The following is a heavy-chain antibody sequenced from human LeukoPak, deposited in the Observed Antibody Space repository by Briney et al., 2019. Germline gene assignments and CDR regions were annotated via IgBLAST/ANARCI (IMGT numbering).Heavy chain of an antibody. CDR1: GFTVSSNY. J-gene: IGHJ4*02. CDR3: ARDGGSYYGDY. Sequence: GGSLRLSCAASGFTVSSNYMSWVRQAPGKGLEWVSVTYSGGSAYYADSVKGRFTISRDNSNNTLYLQMNSLRAEDSAVYYCARDGGSYYGDYWGQGTLVTVS. CDR2: TYSGGSA. V-gene: IGHV3-66*02. D-gene: IGHD1-26*01.